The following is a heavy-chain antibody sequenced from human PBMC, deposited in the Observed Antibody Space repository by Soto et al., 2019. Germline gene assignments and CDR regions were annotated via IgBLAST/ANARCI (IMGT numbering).Heavy chain of an antibody. Sequence: QVQLVESGGGVVQPGTSLRLSCVGSGFTFRSYVIHWVRQAPGKGLEWVALTSYDGSNNFYGDSVKGRFTISRHNSRNTVELQMDSLRFEDTALYYCARWGTTGVLDVWGQGTLASVSS. CDR2: TSYDGSNN. V-gene: IGHV3-33*05. CDR3: ARWGTTGVLDV. J-gene: IGHJ4*02. D-gene: IGHD3-16*01. CDR1: GFTFRSYV.